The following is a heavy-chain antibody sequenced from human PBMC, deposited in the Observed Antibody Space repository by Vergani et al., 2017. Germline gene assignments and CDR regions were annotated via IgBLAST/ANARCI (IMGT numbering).Heavy chain of an antibody. D-gene: IGHD5-18*01. V-gene: IGHV4-30-2*01. CDR1: GGSISSGGYS. J-gene: IGHJ4*02. Sequence: QLQLQESGSGLVKPSQTLSLTCAVSGGSISSGGYSWSWIRQPPGKGLEWIGYIDHSGSTYYNPSLKSPVTISVDRSKNQFSLKLSSVTAADTAVYYCARDRGYSYGLDYWGQGTLVTVSS. CDR2: IDHSGST. CDR3: ARDRGYSYGLDY.